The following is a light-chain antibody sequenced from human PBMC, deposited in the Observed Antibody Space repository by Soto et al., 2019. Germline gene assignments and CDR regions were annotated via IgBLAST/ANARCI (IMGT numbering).Light chain of an antibody. V-gene: IGKV3-20*01. J-gene: IGKJ3*01. CDR1: QSVSSSY. Sequence: EIVLTQSPGTLSLSPGERATLSCRASQSVSSSYLAWYQQKPGQAPRLLIYGASSRATGIPDRFSGSGSGTAFTLTISRLEPEDFAVYYCQQYGSSPGFTSGPGTKVDIK. CDR2: GAS. CDR3: QQYGSSPGFT.